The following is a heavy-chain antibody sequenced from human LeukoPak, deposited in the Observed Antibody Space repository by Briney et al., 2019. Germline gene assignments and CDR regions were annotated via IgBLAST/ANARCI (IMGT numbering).Heavy chain of an antibody. CDR1: GFTFSSYS. D-gene: IGHD3-16*01. Sequence: GGSLRLSCAASGFTFSSYSMNWVRQAPGKGLKWVSYISSSSTTIYYADSVKGRFTISRDNAKSSLYLQMNSLTAEDTAMYYCARHYGPWGQGTLVTVSS. V-gene: IGHV3-48*01. J-gene: IGHJ5*02. CDR2: ISSSSTTI. CDR3: ARHYGP.